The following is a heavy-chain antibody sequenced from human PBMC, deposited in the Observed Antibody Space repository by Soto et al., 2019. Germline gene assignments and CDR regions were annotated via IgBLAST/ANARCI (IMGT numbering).Heavy chain of an antibody. V-gene: IGHV6-1*01. CDR2: TYYRSKWHN. CDR3: ARDGSGYQWYFDV. J-gene: IGHJ2*01. Sequence: QVQLQQSGPGLVKPSQTLSLICAISGDSVSSASATWSWIRQSPSGRLEWLGRTYYRSKWHNDYAVSVKSRIAIIPATSKNQLSLQLSSVTLEDTAVYFCARDGSGYQWYFDVWGRCSLVTVSS. CDR1: GDSVSSASAT. D-gene: IGHD5-12*01.